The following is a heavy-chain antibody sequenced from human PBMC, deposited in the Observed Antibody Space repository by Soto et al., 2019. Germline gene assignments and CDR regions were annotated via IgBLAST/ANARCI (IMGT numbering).Heavy chain of an antibody. CDR2: INHSGST. Sequence: SETLSLTCAVYGGSFSGYYWSWIRQPPGKGLEWIGEINHSGSTNYNPSLKSRVTISVDTSKNQFSLKLSSVTAADTAVYYCVRGKGRGYSYGWSYYYYGMDVWGQGNTVTVSS. CDR3: VRGKGRGYSYGWSYYYYGMDV. J-gene: IGHJ6*02. D-gene: IGHD5-18*01. CDR1: GGSFSGYY. V-gene: IGHV4-34*01.